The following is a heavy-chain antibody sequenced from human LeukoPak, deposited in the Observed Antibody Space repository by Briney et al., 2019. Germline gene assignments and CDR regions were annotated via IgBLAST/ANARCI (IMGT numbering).Heavy chain of an antibody. J-gene: IGHJ4*02. CDR1: GGSISTFY. D-gene: IGHD5-12*01. CDR2: IYYSGYT. V-gene: IGHV4-59*01. CDR3: ARYSAYDLGSKHFDY. Sequence: PSETLSLTCTVSGGSISTFYWSWIRQPPGKGLEWIGYIYYSGYTSYNPSLKSRVTISVDTSKNQFSLNLSSVTAADTAVYYCARYSAYDLGSKHFDYWGQGTLVTVSS.